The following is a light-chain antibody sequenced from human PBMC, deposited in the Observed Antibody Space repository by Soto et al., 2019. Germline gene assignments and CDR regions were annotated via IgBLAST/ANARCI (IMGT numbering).Light chain of an antibody. CDR3: QQANSFPLT. CDR1: QGISNW. J-gene: IGKJ4*01. V-gene: IGKV1-12*01. CDR2: TGS. Sequence: DIQMTQSPSSVSASVGDRVSITCRASQGISNWLAWYQQKPGRATKLLIYTGSSLQSGVPSRFSGTGSGTDFTLTISSLQPEDVGTYYCQQANSFPLTFGGGTKVEIK.